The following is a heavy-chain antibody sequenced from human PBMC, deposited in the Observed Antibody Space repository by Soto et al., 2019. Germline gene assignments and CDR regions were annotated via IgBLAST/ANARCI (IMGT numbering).Heavy chain of an antibody. V-gene: IGHV1-8*01. D-gene: IGHD1-1*01. J-gene: IGHJ6*02. CDR2: MSPNSGAT. Sequence: QVQLVQSGAEVTKPGASVKVSCRASGYTFTTYDINWVRQATGQGLEWMGWMSPNSGATGYAQKSQGGATMTRDTSISTAYMELSNLRSEYTAIYYCARGVDAGVDVWGQGTTVTVSS. CDR1: GYTFTTYD. CDR3: ARGVDAGVDV.